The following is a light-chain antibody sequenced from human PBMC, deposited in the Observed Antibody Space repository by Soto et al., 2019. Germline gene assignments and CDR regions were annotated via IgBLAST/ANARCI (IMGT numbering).Light chain of an antibody. CDR3: QQRSNWPWT. J-gene: IGKJ1*01. CDR2: DAS. Sequence: IVSTQSPSTLSLSPRERATLSCRASQSVSSYLAWYQQKPGQAPRLLIYDASNRATVIPARFSGSGSGTDFTLTISSLEPEDFAVYYCQQRSNWPWTFGQGTKV. CDR1: QSVSSY. V-gene: IGKV3-11*01.